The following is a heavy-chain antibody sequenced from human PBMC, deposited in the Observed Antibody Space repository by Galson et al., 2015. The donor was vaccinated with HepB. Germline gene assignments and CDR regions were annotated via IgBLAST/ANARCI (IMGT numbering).Heavy chain of an antibody. CDR3: AKDGVRELMDYYYYYMDV. Sequence: SLRLSCAASGFTFSSYGMHWVRQAPGKGLEWVAVISYDGSNKYYADSVKGRFTISRDNSKNTLYLQMNSLRAEGTAVYYCAKDGVRELMDYYYYYMDVWGKGATVTVSS. CDR2: ISYDGSNK. D-gene: IGHD1-26*01. V-gene: IGHV3-30*18. J-gene: IGHJ6*03. CDR1: GFTFSSYG.